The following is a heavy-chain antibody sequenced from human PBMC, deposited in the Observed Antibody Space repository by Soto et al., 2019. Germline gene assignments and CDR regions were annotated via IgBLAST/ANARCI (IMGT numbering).Heavy chain of an antibody. Sequence: EVQLLESGGGLVQPGGSLRLSCAASGCTFSSYAMSWCRQAPGKGLEWVSAISGSGGSKYYADSVKGRFTISTDNSKNTLYLQMNSLRAEDTAVYYCAKDWDCSSNSCHALSDYWGQGTLVTVSS. D-gene: IGHD2-2*01. CDR2: ISGSGGSK. J-gene: IGHJ4*02. V-gene: IGHV3-23*01. CDR3: AKDWDCSSNSCHALSDY. CDR1: GCTFSSYA.